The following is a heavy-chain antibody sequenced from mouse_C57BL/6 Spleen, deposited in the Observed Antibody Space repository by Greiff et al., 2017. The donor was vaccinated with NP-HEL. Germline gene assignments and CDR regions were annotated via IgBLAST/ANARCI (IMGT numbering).Heavy chain of an antibody. CDR2: IRSKSNNYAT. D-gene: IGHD1-1*01. J-gene: IGHJ3*01. CDR1: GFSFNTYA. CDR3: VRHEVYYGSSSFAY. V-gene: IGHV10-1*01. Sequence: EVHLVESGGGLVQPKGSLKLSCAASGFSFNTYAMNWVRQAPGKGLEWVARIRSKSNNYATYYADSVKDRFTISRDDSESMLYLQMNNLKTEDTAMYYCVRHEVYYGSSSFAYWGQGTLVTVSA.